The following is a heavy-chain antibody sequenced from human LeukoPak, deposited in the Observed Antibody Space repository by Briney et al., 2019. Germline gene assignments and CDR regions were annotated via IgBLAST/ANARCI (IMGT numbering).Heavy chain of an antibody. Sequence: GGSLRLSCAVSGFPFSDFYMSWIRPAPGRGLERVSYISSSGDIIYYADSLKGRFTISRDNAKNSLYLQMNSLRVEDTAVYYCTRDRWGKYYFDYWGRGILVTVSS. CDR3: TRDRWGKYYFDY. J-gene: IGHJ4*01. V-gene: IGHV3-11*01. CDR1: GFPFSDFY. CDR2: ISSSGDII. D-gene: IGHD4-23*01.